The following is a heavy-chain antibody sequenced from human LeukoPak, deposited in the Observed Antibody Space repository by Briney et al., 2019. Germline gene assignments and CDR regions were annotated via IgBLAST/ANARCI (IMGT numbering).Heavy chain of an antibody. J-gene: IGHJ4*02. CDR2: IWHDGSNK. CDR1: GFTFSSYG. V-gene: IGHV3-33*01. Sequence: PGGSLRLSCAASGFTFSSYGMHWVRQAPGKGLEWVADIWHDGSNKYYADSVKGRFTISRDNSKNTLYLQMNSLRAEDTAVDYCAWTMATGGDFDYWGQGTLVTVSS. D-gene: IGHD4/OR15-4a*01. CDR3: AWTMATGGDFDY.